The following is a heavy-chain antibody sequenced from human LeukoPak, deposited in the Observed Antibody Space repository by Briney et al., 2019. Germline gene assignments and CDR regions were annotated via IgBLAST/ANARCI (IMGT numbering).Heavy chain of an antibody. CDR3: ARNSSGHSFEY. J-gene: IGHJ4*02. CDR2: VYHSGST. D-gene: IGHD6-19*01. V-gene: IGHV4-38-2*01. Sequence: SETLSLTCAVSGYSIISDYYWGWIRQSPGKGLEWIGSVYHSGSTHYNPSLKGRVTMSVDTSKNQFSLKLNSVTAAATAVYYCARNSSGHSFEYWGKGSLVTVPS. CDR1: GYSIISDYY.